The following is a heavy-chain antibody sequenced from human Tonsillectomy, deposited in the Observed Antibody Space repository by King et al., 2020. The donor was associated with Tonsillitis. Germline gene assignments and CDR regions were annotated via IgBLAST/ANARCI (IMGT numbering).Heavy chain of an antibody. CDR2: ISYDGSNK. Sequence: VQLVESGGGVVQPGRSLRLSCAASGFTFSSYGMHWVRQAPGKGLEWVAVISYDGSNKYYADSVKGRFTISRDNSKNTLYLQMNSLRAEDTAVYYCAKDLTTVTRRNLNWFDPWGQGTLVTVSS. CDR1: GFTFSSYG. J-gene: IGHJ5*02. V-gene: IGHV3-30*18. CDR3: AKDLTTVTRRNLNWFDP. D-gene: IGHD4-11*01.